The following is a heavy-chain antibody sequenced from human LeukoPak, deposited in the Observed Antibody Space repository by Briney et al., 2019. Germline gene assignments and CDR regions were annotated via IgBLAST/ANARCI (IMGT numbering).Heavy chain of an antibody. CDR3: ATERRNSSGGNDAFHI. V-gene: IGHV4-59*01. J-gene: IGHJ3*02. CDR1: GASISGYY. D-gene: IGHD6-6*01. CDR2: IYYAGSS. Sequence: SETLSLTCTVSGASISGYYWSWIRQPPGKGLEWIGYIYYAGSSNYNPSLKSRVTISVDTSKNQFSLRLSSVTAADTAVYYCATERRNSSGGNDAFHIWGQGSMVTVSS.